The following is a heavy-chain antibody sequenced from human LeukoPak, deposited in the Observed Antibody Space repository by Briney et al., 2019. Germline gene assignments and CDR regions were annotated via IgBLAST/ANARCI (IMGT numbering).Heavy chain of an antibody. D-gene: IGHD3-22*01. CDR1: GFTFSSYG. J-gene: IGHJ4*02. CDR2: ISYDGSNK. Sequence: GGSLRLSCAASGFTFSSYGMHWVRQAPGKGLEWVAVISYDGSNKYYADSVKGRFTISRDNFKNTLYLQMNSLRAEDTAVYYCARTRRYYYDSSGYFDYWGQGTLVTVSS. CDR3: ARTRRYYYDSSGYFDY. V-gene: IGHV3-30*03.